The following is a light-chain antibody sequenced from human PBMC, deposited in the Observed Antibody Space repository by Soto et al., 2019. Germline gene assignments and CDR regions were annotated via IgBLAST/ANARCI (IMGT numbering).Light chain of an antibody. CDR3: QQYGISPT. CDR2: DVS. CDR1: HSVSSNY. V-gene: IGKV3-20*01. Sequence: EIVLTQSPGTLSLSPGERATLSCRSSHSVSSNYLAWYQQKPGQAPRLLIYDVSSRATGIPDRFSGSGSGTDFTLTISRLEHVYFAVYYCQQYGISPTFGQGTKVEIK. J-gene: IGKJ1*01.